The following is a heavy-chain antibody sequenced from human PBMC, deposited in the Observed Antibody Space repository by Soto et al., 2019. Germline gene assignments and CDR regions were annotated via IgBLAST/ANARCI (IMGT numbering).Heavy chain of an antibody. CDR1: GYGFTTYG. CDR2: ISAHNGNT. D-gene: IGHD1-1*01. CDR3: ARGGYGDY. Sequence: QVHLVQSGAEVKKPGASVKVSCKGSGYGFTTYGSTWVRQAPGQGLEWMARISAHNGNTNYAQKLQGRVTVTRDTSTSTAYMELRSLGSDDTGVYYCARGGYGDYWGQGALVTVSS. J-gene: IGHJ4*02. V-gene: IGHV1-18*01.